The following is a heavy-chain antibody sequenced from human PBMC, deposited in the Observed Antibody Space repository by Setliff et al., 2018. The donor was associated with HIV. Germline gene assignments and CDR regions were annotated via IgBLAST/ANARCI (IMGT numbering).Heavy chain of an antibody. Sequence: GGSLRLSCAASGFTFKNYAMNRVRQAPGKGLEWVSDIYNSGGSTYYADSVKGRFTISRDNSKNTLYLQMNSLRAEDTAVYYCAKPTYYYDDSGYSGGDYWGQGTLVTVSS. CDR1: GFTFKNYA. CDR3: AKPTYYYDDSGYSGGDY. V-gene: IGHV3-23*01. CDR2: IYNSGGST. J-gene: IGHJ4*02. D-gene: IGHD3-22*01.